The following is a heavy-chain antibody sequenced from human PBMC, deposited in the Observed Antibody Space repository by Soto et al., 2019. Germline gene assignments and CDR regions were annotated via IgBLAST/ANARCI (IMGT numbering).Heavy chain of an antibody. D-gene: IGHD1-26*01. J-gene: IGHJ6*02. V-gene: IGHV3-33*01. CDR1: GFSFGNHA. CDR2: IWYDGSNK. CDR3: AREGKQGAPYAMDV. Sequence: QVQVVESGGGVVQPGRSLILSCAASGFSFGNHAIHWVRQAPGKGLEWVAQIWYDGSNKYYSDSVRGRFTVSRDTSKYTLYMQTNSLRAQDTAVYYCAREGKQGAPYAMDVWGQGTTVIVSS.